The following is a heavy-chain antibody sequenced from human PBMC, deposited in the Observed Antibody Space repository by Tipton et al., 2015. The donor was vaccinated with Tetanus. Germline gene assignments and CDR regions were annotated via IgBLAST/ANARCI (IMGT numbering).Heavy chain of an antibody. CDR2: ISYSSTSI. J-gene: IGHJ5*01. CDR1: GFSFRDFG. Sequence: SLRLSCAGSGFSFRDFGMNWVRQAPGKGLEWISYISYSSTSIYYADSVKGRFAVSRDNVKNSLYLQMNTLRDDDTAVYYCARRGEARANWFDSWGQGTLVTVSS. CDR3: ARRGEARANWFDS. V-gene: IGHV3-48*02.